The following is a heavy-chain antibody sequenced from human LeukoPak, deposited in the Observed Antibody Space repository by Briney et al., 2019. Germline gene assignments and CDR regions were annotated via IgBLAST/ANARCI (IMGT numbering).Heavy chain of an antibody. CDR2: INHSGRT. Sequence: KPSETLSLTCAVYGGSFSGYYWSWIRQPPGKGLEWIGEINHSGRTNYNPSLKSRVTISVDTSKNQLFLNLSSVTAADTAVYYCARQGERPGISAYWGQGTLVTVSS. CDR1: GGSFSGYY. CDR3: ARQGERPGISAY. V-gene: IGHV4-34*01. D-gene: IGHD1-26*01. J-gene: IGHJ4*02.